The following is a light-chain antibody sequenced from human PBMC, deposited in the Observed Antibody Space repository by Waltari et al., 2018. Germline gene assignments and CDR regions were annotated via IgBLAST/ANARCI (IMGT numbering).Light chain of an antibody. J-gene: IGLJ2*01. CDR1: SSNTGAGYD. CDR3: QSYDSSLSGGV. V-gene: IGLV1-40*01. CDR2: GNS. Sequence: QSVLTQPPSVSGAPGQRVTISCTGSSSNTGAGYDVHWYQQLPGTAPKLLLYGNSNRPSGVPDRFSGSKSGTSASLAITGLQAEDEADYYCQSYDSSLSGGVFGGGTKLTVL.